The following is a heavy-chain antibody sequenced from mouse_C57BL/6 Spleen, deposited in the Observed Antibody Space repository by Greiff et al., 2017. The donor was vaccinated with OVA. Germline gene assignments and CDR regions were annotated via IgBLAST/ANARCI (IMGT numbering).Heavy chain of an antibody. J-gene: IGHJ4*01. CDR1: GSSFTDYN. D-gene: IGHD1-1*01. V-gene: IGHV1-39*01. Sequence: VQLKESGPELVKPGASVQISCKASGSSFTDYNMNWVKQSNGTSLEWIGVINPNYGTTSYNQKFKGKATLTVDQASSTAYVQRNSRTAEDSAVYYCARSDYGSSYYAMDYWGQGTSVTGSS. CDR2: INPNYGTT. CDR3: ARSDYGSSYYAMDY.